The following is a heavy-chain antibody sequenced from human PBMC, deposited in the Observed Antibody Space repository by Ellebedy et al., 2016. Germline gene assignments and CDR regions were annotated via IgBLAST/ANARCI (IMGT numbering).Heavy chain of an antibody. CDR3: ARDWDCSSSNCYHNGMGV. D-gene: IGHD2-2*01. CDR2: IHPSGDST. J-gene: IGHJ6*02. V-gene: IGHV3-23*01. CDR1: GFRFGHYA. Sequence: GGSLRLXXAASGFRFGHYAMAWVRQAPGKGLEWVSSIHPSGDSTYYAASVKGRFTISRDISKSTLYLEMNSLRADDTAAYYCARDWDCSSSNCYHNGMGVWGQGTTVTVSS.